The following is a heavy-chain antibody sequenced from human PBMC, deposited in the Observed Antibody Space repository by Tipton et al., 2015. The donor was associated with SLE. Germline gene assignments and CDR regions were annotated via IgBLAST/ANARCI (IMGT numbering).Heavy chain of an antibody. Sequence: TLSLTCTVSGGSISSHLWSWIRQPPGKGLGWIGYIDHSGSAKYNPSLKSRVTISIDASKKQFSLKLSSVTAADTAVYFCVRGVGELRYFDRLEYWGQGTLAIVSS. D-gene: IGHD3-9*01. CDR1: GGSISSHL. CDR2: IDHSGSA. CDR3: VRGVGELRYFDRLEY. V-gene: IGHV4-59*11. J-gene: IGHJ4*02.